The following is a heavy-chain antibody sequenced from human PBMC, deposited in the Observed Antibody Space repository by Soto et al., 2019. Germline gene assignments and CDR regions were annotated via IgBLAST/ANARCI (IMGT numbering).Heavy chain of an antibody. CDR3: AKDPTYDYGYFDS. J-gene: IGHJ4*02. Sequence: PGGSLRLSCAASGFTFSSYAMNWVRQAPGKGLVWVSTIRTSVGDTYYAASVKGRFTISRDNSKSTVYLHLNSLRAEDTAIYYCAKDPTYDYGYFDSWGQGTLVTVSS. CDR2: IRTSVGDT. V-gene: IGHV3-23*01. D-gene: IGHD4-17*01. CDR1: GFTFSSYA.